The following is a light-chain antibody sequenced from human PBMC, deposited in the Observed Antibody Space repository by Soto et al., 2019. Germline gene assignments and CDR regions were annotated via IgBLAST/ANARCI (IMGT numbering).Light chain of an antibody. CDR1: QSVSNNY. Sequence: IVLTQSPGTLSLPTGERATLSCRASQSVSNNYLAWYQQKPGQAPRLLIYDASNRATGIPARFSGSGSGTNFTLTVSRLEPEDFAVYYCQQRNNWPWTFGQGTKVDIK. CDR2: DAS. CDR3: QQRNNWPWT. J-gene: IGKJ1*01. V-gene: IGKV3D-20*02.